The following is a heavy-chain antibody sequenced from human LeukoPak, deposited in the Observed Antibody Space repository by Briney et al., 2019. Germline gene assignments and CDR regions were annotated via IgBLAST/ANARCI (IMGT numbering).Heavy chain of an antibody. CDR1: GDSISSNYFSSNPFH. D-gene: IGHD6-25*01. CDR3: ARDCCGYRSWFDP. V-gene: IGHV4-39*07. J-gene: IGHJ5*02. Sequence: SETLSLTCTVSGDSISSNYFSSNPFHWGWLRQPPGEGLEWIGSNSGTTYYNPSLKSRVTISVDTSKNQFFLKLTSVTAADTAVYYCARDCCGYRSWFDPWGQGTLVTVSS. CDR2: NSGTT.